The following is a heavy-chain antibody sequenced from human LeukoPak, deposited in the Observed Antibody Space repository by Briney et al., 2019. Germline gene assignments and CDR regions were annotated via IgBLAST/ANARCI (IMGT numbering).Heavy chain of an antibody. CDR3: ARHPRGDFCDY. J-gene: IGHJ4*02. V-gene: IGHV4-59*05. Sequence: SETLSLTCTVSGGSISSYYWSWIRQPPGKGLEWIGSIYYSGSTYYNPSLKSRVTISVDTSKNQFSLKLSSVTAADTAVYYCARHPRGDFCDYWGQGTLVTVSS. CDR2: IYYSGST. D-gene: IGHD3-3*01. CDR1: GGSISSYY.